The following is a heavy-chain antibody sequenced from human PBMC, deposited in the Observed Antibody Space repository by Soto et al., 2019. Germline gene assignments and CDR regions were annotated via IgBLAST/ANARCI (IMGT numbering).Heavy chain of an antibody. D-gene: IGHD3-10*01. CDR2: INAGNGNT. V-gene: IGHV1-3*01. J-gene: IGHJ4*02. CDR3: ARDHPYGSGSYYFDY. CDR1: GYTFTSYA. Sequence: VASVKVSCKASGYTFTSYAMHWVRQAPGQRHEWIGWINAGNGNTKYSQKFQGRVTITRDTSASTAYMELSSLRSEDTAVYYCARDHPYGSGSYYFDYWGQGTLVTVSS.